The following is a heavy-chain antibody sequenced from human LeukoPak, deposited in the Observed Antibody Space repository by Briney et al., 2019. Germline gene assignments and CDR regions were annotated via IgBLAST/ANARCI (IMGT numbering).Heavy chain of an antibody. CDR3: AREPSGTGTGFDI. J-gene: IGHJ3*02. CDR2: IYEGGDI. D-gene: IGHD3/OR15-3a*01. V-gene: IGHV3-66*01. Sequence: GGTLRLSCAALGGTVSRTYIRWVRQPPGKGREGLSVIYEGGDIYYSDSVRVRFAIYRDSSKNTVYLQMKGLRAEDTAVYYCAREPSGTGTGFDIWGQGTMVTVSS. CDR1: GGTVSRTY.